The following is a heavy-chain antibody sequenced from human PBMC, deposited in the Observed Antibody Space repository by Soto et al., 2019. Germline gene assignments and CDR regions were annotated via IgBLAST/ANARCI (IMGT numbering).Heavy chain of an antibody. CDR3: ARAGLLSGGVIGSLLDY. CDR2: IIPIFGTA. CDR1: GGTFSSYA. V-gene: IGHV1-69*13. Sequence: SVKVSCKASGGTFSSYAISWVLQAPGQGLEWMGGIIPIFGTANYAQKFQGRVTITADESTSTAYMELSSLRSEDTAVYYCARAGLLSGGVIGSLLDYWGQGTLVTVSS. J-gene: IGHJ4*02. D-gene: IGHD3-16*02.